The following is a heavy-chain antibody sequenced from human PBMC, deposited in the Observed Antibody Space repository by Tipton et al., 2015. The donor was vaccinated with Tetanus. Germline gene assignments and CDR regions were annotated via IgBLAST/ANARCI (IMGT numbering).Heavy chain of an antibody. V-gene: IGHV4-31*03. CDR1: GGSINSETYY. Sequence: TLSLTCTVSGGSINSETYYWTWIRQRPGAGLEWLGFIYYSGSTFYNPSLRGRLTMSVDTSKNQFYLRLTSLTAADTAIYYCGSEIGGGPEAGALDSWGQGILVTVSS. D-gene: IGHD2-15*01. J-gene: IGHJ4*02. CDR2: IYYSGST. CDR3: GSEIGGGPEAGALDS.